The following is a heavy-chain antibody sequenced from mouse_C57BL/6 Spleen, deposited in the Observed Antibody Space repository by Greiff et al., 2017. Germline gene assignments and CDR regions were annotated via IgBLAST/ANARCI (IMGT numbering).Heavy chain of an antibody. V-gene: IGHV5-17*01. Sequence: EVNVVESGGGLVKPGGSLKLSCAASGFTFSDYGMHWVRQAPEKGLEWVADISSGSSTIYYADTVKGRFTISRDNAKNTLFLQMTSLRSEDTAMYYCAREKGLYAMDYWGQGTSVTVSS. CDR1: GFTFSDYG. J-gene: IGHJ4*01. CDR3: AREKGLYAMDY. CDR2: ISSGSSTI. D-gene: IGHD3-3*01.